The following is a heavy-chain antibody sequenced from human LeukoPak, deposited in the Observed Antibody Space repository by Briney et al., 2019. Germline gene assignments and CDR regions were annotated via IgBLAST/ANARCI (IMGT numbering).Heavy chain of an antibody. J-gene: IGHJ3*02. Sequence: GGSLRLSCAASGFTFSSYSMNWVRQAPGKGLEWVSYISSSSSTIYYADSVKGRFTISRDNAKNSLYLQMNSLRAEDTAVYYCASPLEIAVAGTREAFDIWGQGTMVTVSS. V-gene: IGHV3-48*04. CDR2: ISSSSSTI. CDR1: GFTFSSYS. D-gene: IGHD6-19*01. CDR3: ASPLEIAVAGTREAFDI.